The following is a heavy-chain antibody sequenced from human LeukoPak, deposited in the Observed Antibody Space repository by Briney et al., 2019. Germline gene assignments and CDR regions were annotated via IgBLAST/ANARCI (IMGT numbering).Heavy chain of an antibody. Sequence: GGSLRLSCAASGFTFGDYPMHWVRQAPGKGLEWVSGISWNGGTIGYADSVKGRFTSSRDNAKNSLYPHMNSLRAEDTALYYCAKAFGGNSFDYWGQGTLVTVSS. D-gene: IGHD4-23*01. J-gene: IGHJ4*02. V-gene: IGHV3-9*01. CDR1: GFTFGDYP. CDR3: AKAFGGNSFDY. CDR2: ISWNGGTI.